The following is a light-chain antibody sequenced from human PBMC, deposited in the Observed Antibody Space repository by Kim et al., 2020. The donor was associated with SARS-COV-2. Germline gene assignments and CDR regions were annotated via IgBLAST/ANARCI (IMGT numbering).Light chain of an antibody. J-gene: IGKJ2*01. CDR1: QSTSSY. CDR2: AAS. Sequence: DIQMTQSPSSLSASVGDRVTITCRASQSTSSYLNWYQQKPGKAPNLLIYAASSLQSGVPSRFSGSGSGTDFTLTISNLQPEDFATYYCQQSYSTPYTFRQGTKLEI. V-gene: IGKV1-39*01. CDR3: QQSYSTPYT.